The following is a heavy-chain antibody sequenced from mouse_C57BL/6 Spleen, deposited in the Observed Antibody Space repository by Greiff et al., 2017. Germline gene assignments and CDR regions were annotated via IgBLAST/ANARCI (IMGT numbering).Heavy chain of an antibody. CDR1: GFTFSDYY. J-gene: IGHJ1*03. CDR2: INYDGSST. D-gene: IGHD1-1*01. Sequence: EVQWVESEGGLVQPGSSMKLSCTASGFTFSDYYMAWVRQVPEKGLEWVANINYDGSSTYYLDSLKSRFIISRDNAKNILYLQMSSLKSEDTATYYCARGGGSSYVPHWYFDVWGTGTTVTVSS. V-gene: IGHV5-16*01. CDR3: ARGGGSSYVPHWYFDV.